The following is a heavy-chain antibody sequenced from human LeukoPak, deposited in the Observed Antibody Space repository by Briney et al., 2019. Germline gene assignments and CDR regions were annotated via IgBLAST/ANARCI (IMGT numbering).Heavy chain of an antibody. Sequence: GGSLRLSCVVSGLTVGSNYMSWVRQAPGKGLEWVSVIYSGGTTNYADSVKGRFIVYRDNSKNTLYLQMNSLRAEDTAVYYCASKLTTGYWGQGTLVTVSS. V-gene: IGHV3-66*01. CDR1: GLTVGSNY. CDR3: ASKLTTGY. D-gene: IGHD4-17*01. J-gene: IGHJ4*02. CDR2: IYSGGTT.